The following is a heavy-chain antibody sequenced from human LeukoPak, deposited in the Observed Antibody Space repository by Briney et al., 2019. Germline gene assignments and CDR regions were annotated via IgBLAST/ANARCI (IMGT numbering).Heavy chain of an antibody. Sequence: GESLKISCKGSGYSFTNYWIGWVRQMRGKGLEWMGIIYLGDSDTRYSPSFQGQVTISADKSISTAYLQWSSLKASDTAMYYCARVLLSYYYGSGRVPYYYYYYMDVWGKGTTVTVSS. J-gene: IGHJ6*03. V-gene: IGHV5-51*01. D-gene: IGHD3-10*01. CDR2: IYLGDSDT. CDR3: ARVLLSYYYGSGRVPYYYYYYMDV. CDR1: GYSFTNYW.